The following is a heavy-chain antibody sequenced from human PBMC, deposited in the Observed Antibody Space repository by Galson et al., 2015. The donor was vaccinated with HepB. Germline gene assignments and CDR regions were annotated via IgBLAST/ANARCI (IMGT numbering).Heavy chain of an antibody. J-gene: IGHJ4*01. CDR2: ISDRGGST. Sequence: SLRLSCAASGFTFSGFAMSWVRQAPGKGLEWVSAISDRGGSTYYADSVKGRFTLSRDNFKKTLYLQMNNLRVDDTAVYYCAKGGGFCTGGSCPYFDSWGHGLLVTVSS. V-gene: IGHV3-23*01. CDR3: AKGGGFCTGGSCPYFDS. D-gene: IGHD2-15*01. CDR1: GFTFSGFA.